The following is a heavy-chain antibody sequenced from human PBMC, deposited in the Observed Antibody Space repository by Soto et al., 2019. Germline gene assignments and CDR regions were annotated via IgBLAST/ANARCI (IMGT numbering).Heavy chain of an antibody. CDR3: AIGYSSSWYYFDY. J-gene: IGHJ4*02. CDR2: IYYRGST. Sequence: SETLSLTCTVSGGSISSYYWSWIRQPPGKGLEWIGYIYYRGSTNYNPSLRSRVTISVETSKNQFSLKLSSVTAADTAVYYCAIGYSSSWYYFDYWGQGTLVTVSS. D-gene: IGHD6-13*01. CDR1: GGSISSYY. V-gene: IGHV4-59*01.